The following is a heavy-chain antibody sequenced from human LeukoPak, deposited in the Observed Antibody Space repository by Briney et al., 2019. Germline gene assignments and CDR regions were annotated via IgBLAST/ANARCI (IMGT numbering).Heavy chain of an antibody. CDR1: GFTFSSYG. J-gene: IGHJ4*02. CDR2: IWYDGSKK. CDR3: VRALYRWSFSGYENSGPEPDY. V-gene: IGHV3-33*01. D-gene: IGHD5-12*01. Sequence: GGTLRLSCAVSGFTFSSYGMHWVRQAPGKGLEWLAVIWYDGSKKHYGDCVKGRFTISRDNSNTTLYLQMNSLRAEDTAVYYCVRALYRWSFSGYENSGPEPDYWGQGTLVTVSS.